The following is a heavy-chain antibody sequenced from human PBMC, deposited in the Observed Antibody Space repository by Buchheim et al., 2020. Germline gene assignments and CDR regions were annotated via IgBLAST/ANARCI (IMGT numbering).Heavy chain of an antibody. CDR3: AKDHDSSAYYVTHDY. D-gene: IGHD3-22*01. V-gene: IGHV3-30*18. CDR2: ISAAGKTI. CDR1: GFTFSSYG. Sequence: QVQLVESGGGVVQPGRSLRLACVASGFTFSSYGMHWVRQAPGKGLEWVAVISAAGKTIYYADSVKGRFTISRDNSKDTLYLQMNRLRPDDTAVYYCAKDHDSSAYYVTHDYWGQGTL. J-gene: IGHJ4*02.